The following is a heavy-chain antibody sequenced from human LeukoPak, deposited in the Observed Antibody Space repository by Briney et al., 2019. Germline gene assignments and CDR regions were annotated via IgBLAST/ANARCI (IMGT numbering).Heavy chain of an antibody. J-gene: IGHJ4*02. CDR2: INSDGSST. V-gene: IGHV3-74*01. CDR3: ARGGNYYDSSGYLTVDY. D-gene: IGHD3-22*01. CDR1: GFTFSSYW. Sequence: GGSLRLSCAASGFTFSSYWMHWVRQAPGKGLVWVSRINSDGSSTSYADSVKGRFTISRDNAKNTLYLQMNSLRAEDTAVYYCARGGNYYDSSGYLTVDYWGQETLVTVSS.